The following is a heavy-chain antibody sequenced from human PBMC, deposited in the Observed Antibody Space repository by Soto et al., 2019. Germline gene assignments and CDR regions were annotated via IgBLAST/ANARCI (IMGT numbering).Heavy chain of an antibody. CDR2: INHSGST. J-gene: IGHJ5*02. CDR1: GGSFSGYY. Sequence: SETLSLTCAVYGGSFSGYYWSWIRQPPGKGLEWIGEINHSGSTNYNPSLKSRVTISVDTSKNQFSLKLSSVTAADTAVYYCARVEVGATPYNWFDPWGQGTLVT. D-gene: IGHD1-26*01. V-gene: IGHV4-34*01. CDR3: ARVEVGATPYNWFDP.